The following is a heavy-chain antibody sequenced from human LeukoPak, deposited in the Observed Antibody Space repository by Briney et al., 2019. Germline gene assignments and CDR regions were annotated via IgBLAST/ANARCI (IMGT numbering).Heavy chain of an antibody. CDR1: GFSFGSYG. D-gene: IGHD2-2*01. V-gene: IGHV3-33*01. CDR2: IRYGGSHQ. CDR3: AGRDIVVVPAARFDP. Sequence: GRSLRLSCAASGFSFGSYGMHWVRQAPGKGLEWVAFIRYGGSHQFYANSVRGRFTISRDNPKNTLYLQMNSLRGEDTAVYYCAGRDIVVVPAARFDPWGQGTLVTVSS. J-gene: IGHJ5*02.